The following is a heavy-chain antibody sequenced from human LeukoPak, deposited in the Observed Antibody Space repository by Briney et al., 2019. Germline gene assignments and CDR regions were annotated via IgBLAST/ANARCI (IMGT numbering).Heavy chain of an antibody. CDR2: INPYNGNT. Sequence: EASVKVSCKASGYTFTSYAMNWVRQAPGQGLAWMGWINPYNGNTNYAQNLQGRVTMTTDTSTSTAYMELRSLRSDDTAVYYCARRGLTSEDTYCNSTGCYIASGDWFDPWGQGTLVTVSS. CDR3: ARRGLTSEDTYCNSTGCYIASGDWFDP. J-gene: IGHJ5*02. D-gene: IGHD2-2*02. V-gene: IGHV1-18*01. CDR1: GYTFTSYA.